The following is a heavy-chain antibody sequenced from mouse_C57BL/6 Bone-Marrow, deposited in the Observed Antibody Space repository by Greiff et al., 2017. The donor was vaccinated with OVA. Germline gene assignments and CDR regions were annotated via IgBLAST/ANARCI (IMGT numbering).Heavy chain of an antibody. CDR3: ARINYGYFDV. J-gene: IGHJ1*03. CDR2: ISSGSSTI. V-gene: IGHV5-17*01. Sequence: EVHLVESGGGLVKPGGSLKLSCAASGFTFSDYGMHWVRQAPEKGLEWVAYISSGSSTIYYADTVKGRFPISRDNAKNTLFLQMTSLRSEDTAVYYCARINYGYFDVWGTGTTVTVSS. CDR1: GFTFSDYG.